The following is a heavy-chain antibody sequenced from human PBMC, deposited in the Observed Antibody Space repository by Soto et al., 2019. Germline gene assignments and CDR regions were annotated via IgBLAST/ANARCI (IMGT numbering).Heavy chain of an antibody. CDR2: LYWDDDK. CDR3: AHTIVVVPTAHDAFDV. J-gene: IGHJ3*01. V-gene: IGHV2-5*02. CDR1: GFSLSSIGVG. Sequence: QITLKESGPTLVKPTQTLTLTCTFSGFSLSSIGVGVGWIRQPPGKALEWLGILYWDDDKHYSPSLKGRISIAKDTSKDPVVLTLTNMDPVDTATYYCAHTIVVVPTAHDAFDVWGQGTMVTVSS. D-gene: IGHD2-2*01.